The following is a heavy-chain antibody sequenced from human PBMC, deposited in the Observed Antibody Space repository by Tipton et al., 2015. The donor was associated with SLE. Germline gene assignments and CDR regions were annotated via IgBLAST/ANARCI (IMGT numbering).Heavy chain of an antibody. D-gene: IGHD2-15*01. CDR1: GGSISGNGYY. CDR3: ARDRGFCSGDDCYSSYFDY. J-gene: IGHJ4*02. V-gene: IGHV4-39*02. Sequence: GLVKPSETLTLICKVSGGSISGNGYYWDWIRQAPGKGLEWVGSVYYSGSPYYNQSLKSRLTISVDTSKNQSSLKLTSLTAADTAVYYCARDRGFCSGDDCYSSYFDYWGQGTLVSVSS. CDR2: VYYSGSP.